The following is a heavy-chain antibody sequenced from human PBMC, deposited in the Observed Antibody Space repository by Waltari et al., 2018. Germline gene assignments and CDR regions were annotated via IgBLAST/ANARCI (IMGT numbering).Heavy chain of an antibody. CDR1: GFTFSSYS. D-gene: IGHD4-17*01. V-gene: IGHV3-48*04. CDR2: ISSSSSTI. Sequence: EVQLVESGGGLVQPGGSLRLSCAASGFTFSSYSMNWVRQAPGKGLEWVSYISSSSSTIYYADSVKGRFTISRDNAKNSLYLQMNSLRAEDTAVYYCARGPTTVVRRGPFDYWGQGTLVTVSS. J-gene: IGHJ4*02. CDR3: ARGPTTVVRRGPFDY.